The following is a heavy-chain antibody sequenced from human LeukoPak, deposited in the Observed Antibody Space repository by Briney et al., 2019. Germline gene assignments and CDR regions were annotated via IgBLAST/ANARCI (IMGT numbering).Heavy chain of an antibody. D-gene: IGHD3-9*01. Sequence: GGSLRLSCVASGFTFSNYWLTWVRQAPGKGLECVANIKQDGSEKSYVDSVKGRFTISRDNAKNSVYLQMNSLRAEDTAVYYCARDILTGSQSRFQHWGQGTLVTVSS. CDR2: IKQDGSEK. CDR3: ARDILTGSQSRFQH. CDR1: GFTFSNYW. J-gene: IGHJ1*01. V-gene: IGHV3-7*01.